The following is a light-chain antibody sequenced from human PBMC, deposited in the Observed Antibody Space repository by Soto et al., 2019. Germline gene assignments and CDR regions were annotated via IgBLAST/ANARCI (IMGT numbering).Light chain of an antibody. CDR2: GAS. V-gene: IGKV3-15*01. J-gene: IGKJ1*01. CDR1: QSVSSN. CDR3: QQYNNWPPERT. Sequence: EIVMTQSPATLSVSPGERATLSCRASQSVSSNLAWYQQKPGQAPRLLIYGASTRATGIPARFSGSGSGTEFTLTISSLQSEDFAVCYCQQYNNWPPERTFGQGTKVDIK.